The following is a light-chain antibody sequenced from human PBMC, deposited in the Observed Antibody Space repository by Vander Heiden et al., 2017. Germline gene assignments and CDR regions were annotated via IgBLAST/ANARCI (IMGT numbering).Light chain of an antibody. V-gene: IGKV4-1*01. CDR3: QKYHTSPLT. CDR1: QSVLSGSNNKNY. J-gene: IGKJ4*01. CDR2: WAT. Sequence: DIVLTQSPDTLAVSLGERATINCQSSQSVLSGSNNKNYLAWYPQKPGQPLMLLIAWATTRESGFRDRVSGTGSGSDFTITSGSLQAVAVYVCPRQKYHTSPLTFGGGTKVEIK.